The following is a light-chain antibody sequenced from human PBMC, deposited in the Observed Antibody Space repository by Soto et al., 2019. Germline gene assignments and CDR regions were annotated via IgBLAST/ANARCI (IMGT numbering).Light chain of an antibody. J-gene: IGKJ1*01. Sequence: DIQMTQCPSTLSASVGDRVIITCRASQSSSFYLACYQQKPGKAPKVLIWNASTLQRGVPSRFSGSGSGTEFTLTISSLQPDDFATYYCQQYNAYSTWTFGQGTKVDIK. V-gene: IGKV1-5*01. CDR3: QQYNAYSTWT. CDR2: NAS. CDR1: QSSSFY.